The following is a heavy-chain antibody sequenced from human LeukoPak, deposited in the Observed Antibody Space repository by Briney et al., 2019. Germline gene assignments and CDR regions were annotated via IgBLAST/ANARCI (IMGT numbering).Heavy chain of an antibody. CDR2: IIPIFGTA. Sequence: SVKVSCKASGGTFSSYAISWVRQAPGQGLEWMGGIIPIFGTANYAQKFQGRVTITADESTSTAYMELSSLRSEDTAVYYCARDRGYSYGDFDYWGQGTLVTVSS. CDR1: GGTFSSYA. CDR3: ARDRGYSYGDFDY. J-gene: IGHJ4*02. D-gene: IGHD5-18*01. V-gene: IGHV1-69*13.